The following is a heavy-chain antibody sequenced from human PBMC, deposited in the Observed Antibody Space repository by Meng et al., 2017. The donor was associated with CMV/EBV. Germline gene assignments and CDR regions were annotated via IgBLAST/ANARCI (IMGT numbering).Heavy chain of an antibody. CDR3: AKDFMEGEMATISGDY. CDR1: GFTFSSYG. Sequence: GESLKISCAASGFTFSSYGMHWVRQAPGKGLEWVAFIRYDGTNKYYTDSVKGRFTISRDNSKNTLYLQMNSLRAEDTAVYYCAKDFMEGEMATISGDYWGQGTLVTAPQ. D-gene: IGHD5-24*01. J-gene: IGHJ4*02. CDR2: IRYDGTNK. V-gene: IGHV3-30*02.